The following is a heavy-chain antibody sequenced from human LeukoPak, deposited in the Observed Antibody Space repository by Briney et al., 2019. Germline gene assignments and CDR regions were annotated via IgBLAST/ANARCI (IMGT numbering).Heavy chain of an antibody. CDR1: GFTFSSYE. CDR3: AELGITMIGGV. Sequence: GGSLRLSCAASGFTFSSYEMNWVRQAPGKGLEWVSYISSSGSTIYYADSVKGRFTIYRDNAKNSLYLQMNNLRAEDTAVYYCAELGITMIGGVWGKGPTVTISS. CDR2: ISSSGSTI. V-gene: IGHV3-48*03. D-gene: IGHD3-10*02. J-gene: IGHJ6*04.